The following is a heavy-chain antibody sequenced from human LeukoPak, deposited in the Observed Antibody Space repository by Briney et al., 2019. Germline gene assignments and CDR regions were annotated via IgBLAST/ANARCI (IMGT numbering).Heavy chain of an antibody. V-gene: IGHV3-15*07. CDR3: AFNKPAATGFDY. CDR2: IKKEDDGGEI. D-gene: IGHD1-14*01. Sequence: GGSLRLSCAASGFSVTDAWMNWVRQAPGKGLQWVGRIKKEDDGGEIDYAAPVNGRFFISRDESKNTLYVQMNGLKSEDTAVYYCAFNKPAATGFDYWGQGTLVTVSP. J-gene: IGHJ4*02. CDR1: GFSVTDAW.